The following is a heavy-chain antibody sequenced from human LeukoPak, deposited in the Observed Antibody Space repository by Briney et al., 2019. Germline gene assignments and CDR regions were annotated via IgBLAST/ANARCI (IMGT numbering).Heavy chain of an antibody. Sequence: GGSLRLSCAASGFTLDDYGMSWVRQAPGKGLEWVSGINWNGGSTGYVDAVKGRFTISRDNAKNSLFLHMNSLRVEDTALYYCARDRVVVATTTPPYWYFDLWGRGTRVTVSS. V-gene: IGHV3-20*04. CDR1: GFTLDDYG. CDR3: ARDRVVVATTTPPYWYFDL. D-gene: IGHD2-15*01. J-gene: IGHJ2*01. CDR2: INWNGGST.